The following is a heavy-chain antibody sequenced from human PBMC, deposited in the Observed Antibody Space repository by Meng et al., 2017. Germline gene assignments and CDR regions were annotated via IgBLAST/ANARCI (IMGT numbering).Heavy chain of an antibody. J-gene: IGHJ6*02. V-gene: IGHV4-38-2*02. Sequence: SETLSLTCTVTGYSISSGYDWGWIRQPPGKGLEWIGSIYHSGSTYYNPSLKSRVTISVDTSKNQFSLKLSSVTAADTAVYYCARDPVSSGWYWGKVYYYGMDVWGQETTVTVSS. CDR3: ARDPVSSGWYWGKVYYYGMDV. CDR1: GYSISSGYD. D-gene: IGHD6-19*01. CDR2: IYHSGST.